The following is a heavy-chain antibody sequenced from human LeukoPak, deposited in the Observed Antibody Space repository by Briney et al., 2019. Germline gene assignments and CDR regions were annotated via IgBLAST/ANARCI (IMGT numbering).Heavy chain of an antibody. CDR3: AKGLRRSSPLVYDP. CDR2: IYHSGDT. CDR1: GGSIGTFY. Sequence: PPETLSLTCTVSGGSIGTFYWSWIRQPPGKGLEWIGCIYHSGDTTYKPPLKSGVTISVDTSKNQSSLKLSSVTAADTAVYYCAKGLRRSSPLVYDPWGQGTLVTVSS. D-gene: IGHD5/OR15-5a*01. V-gene: IGHV4-59*01. J-gene: IGHJ5*02.